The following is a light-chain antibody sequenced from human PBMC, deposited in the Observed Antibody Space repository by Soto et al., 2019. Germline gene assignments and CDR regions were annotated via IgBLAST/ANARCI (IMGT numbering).Light chain of an antibody. CDR2: DVS. CDR3: SPYSSRLPPYV. Sequence: QSVLTQPASVSGSPGQSITISCTGTSSDVGGYNYVSWYQQHPGKAPKLTIYDVSTRPSGVSNRFSGSKSGNTASLTISGLQAEDEGDYYCSPYSSRLPPYVFGAGTKLTVL. J-gene: IGLJ1*01. CDR1: SSDVGGYNY. V-gene: IGLV2-14*01.